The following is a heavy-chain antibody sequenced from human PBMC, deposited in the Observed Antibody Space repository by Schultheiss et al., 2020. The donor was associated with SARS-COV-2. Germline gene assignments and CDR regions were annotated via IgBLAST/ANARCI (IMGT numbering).Heavy chain of an antibody. V-gene: IGHV3-7*03. D-gene: IGHD3-16*01. CDR1: GGSISTSG. CDR3: ASIFGIWYWKY. CDR2: IKQDGSEK. J-gene: IGHJ4*02. Sequence: ETLSLTCTVSGGSISTSGYYWNWIRQLPGKGLEWVANIKQDGSEKYYVDSVRGRFTVSRDNAKDALFLQMNSLRAEDTAVYYCASIFGIWYWKYWGQGTLVTVSS.